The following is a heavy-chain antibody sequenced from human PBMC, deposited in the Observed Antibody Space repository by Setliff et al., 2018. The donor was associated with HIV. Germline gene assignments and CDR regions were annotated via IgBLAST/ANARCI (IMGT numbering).Heavy chain of an antibody. V-gene: IGHV4-4*09. D-gene: IGHD3-10*01. CDR1: GVSISTFY. Sequence: SETLSLTCTVSGVSISTFYWSWIRQPPGKGLEWIGYIYTGGSTNYKPSLKRRVTISVDTSKSQFSLRLTSVTAADTAIYYCARFISGKDALETWGQGTVVTVS. J-gene: IGHJ3*02. CDR2: IYTGGST. CDR3: ARFISGKDALET.